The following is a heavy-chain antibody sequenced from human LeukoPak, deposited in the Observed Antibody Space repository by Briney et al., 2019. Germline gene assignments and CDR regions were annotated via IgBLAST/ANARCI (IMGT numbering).Heavy chain of an antibody. V-gene: IGHV4-30-4*08. D-gene: IGHD3-3*01. J-gene: IGHJ3*02. CDR2: IYYSGST. CDR1: GGSISSGDYY. CDR3: ASGYDFWSGYYEGIFGI. Sequence: PSETLSLTCTVSGGSISSGDYYWSWIRQPPGKGLEWIGYIYYSGSTYYNPSLKSRVTISVDTSKNQFSLKLSSVTAADTAVYYCASGYDFWSGYYEGIFGIWGQGTMVTVSS.